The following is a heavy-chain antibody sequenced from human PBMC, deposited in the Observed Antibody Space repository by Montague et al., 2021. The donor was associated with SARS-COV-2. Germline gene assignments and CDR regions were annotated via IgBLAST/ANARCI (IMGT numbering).Heavy chain of an antibody. CDR1: RGSFSNYY. D-gene: IGHD3-9*01. CDR3: ARGRPVRMTMRHFERTSSGALDM. J-gene: IGHJ3*02. Sequence: SETLSLTCAVSRGSFSNYYWTWVRQAPGKGLIWIGEINQDGTSNYNPSLKSRVTLSIDTSKNQISLKVTSVTAGDTAVYYCARGRPVRMTMRHFERTSSGALDMWGQGTPVSVSS. CDR2: INQDGTS. V-gene: IGHV4-34*01.